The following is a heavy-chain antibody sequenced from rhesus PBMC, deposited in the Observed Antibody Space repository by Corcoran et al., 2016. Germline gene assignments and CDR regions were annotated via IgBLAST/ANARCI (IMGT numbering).Heavy chain of an antibody. CDR1: GGSISSTY. Sequence: QLQLQESGPGLVKPSETLSLTCAVSGGSISSTYWSWLRQPPGKGLAWIGRISGRCGSTDYNPSRKSRVTMATDTSKNQVALKLSVVTAADTAVYDCARAKSGSYYWGEGDDWGQGVLVTVAS. CDR2: ISGRCGST. V-gene: IGHV4-173*01. CDR3: ARAKSGSYYWGEGDD. D-gene: IGHD3-16*01. J-gene: IGHJ4*01.